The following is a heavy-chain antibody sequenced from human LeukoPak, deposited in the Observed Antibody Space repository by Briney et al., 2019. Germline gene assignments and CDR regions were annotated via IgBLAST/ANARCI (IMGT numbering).Heavy chain of an antibody. CDR3: ARDLSGSYWTD. D-gene: IGHD3-10*01. CDR2: IYYSGST. Sequence: SETPSLTCAVSGGSISSYYWSWIRQPPGKDREWIGYIYYSGSTNYNPSLKSRVTISVDTSKNQFSLKLTSVTAVDTAMYYCARDLSGSYWTDWGQGTLVTVSS. CDR1: GGSISSYY. V-gene: IGHV4-59*01. J-gene: IGHJ4*01.